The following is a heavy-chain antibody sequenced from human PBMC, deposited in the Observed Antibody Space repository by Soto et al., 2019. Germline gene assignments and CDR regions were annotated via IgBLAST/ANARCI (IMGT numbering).Heavy chain of an antibody. V-gene: IGHV3-23*01. D-gene: IGHD1-1*01. Sequence: EVQLLESGGGLVQPGESLRLSCAASGFTFGNYFMNWVRQAPGKGLEWVSDISSNGGRTHYADSVRGRFIISRDNSRNTPYLQMSSLRAADTALYYCAKALHWYGMDVWGQGTTVTVSS. CDR2: ISSNGGRT. CDR3: AKALHWYGMDV. J-gene: IGHJ6*02. CDR1: GFTFGNYF.